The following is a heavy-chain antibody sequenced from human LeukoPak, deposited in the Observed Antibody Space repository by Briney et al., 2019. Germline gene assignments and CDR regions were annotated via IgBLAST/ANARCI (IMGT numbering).Heavy chain of an antibody. CDR1: GYTFTHFG. D-gene: IGHD1-7*01. CDR3: ARDGTSTDDY. CDR2: ISGYNDNT. Sequence: ASVTVSCKSSGYTFTHFGINWVRQAPGQGLEWMGWISGYNDNTHYAKKFQGRVTLTTDTPTSTAYMELRSLRSDDTAVYYCARDGTSTDDYWGQGTLVTVSS. V-gene: IGHV1-18*01. J-gene: IGHJ4*02.